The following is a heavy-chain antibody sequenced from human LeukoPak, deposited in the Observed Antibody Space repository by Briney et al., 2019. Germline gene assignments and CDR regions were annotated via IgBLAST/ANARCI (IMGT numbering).Heavy chain of an antibody. CDR1: GFALSSYA. D-gene: IGHD2-8*02. J-gene: IGHJ3*02. CDR3: ARAWSRVDPFDM. CDR2: TSSSDAGT. V-gene: IGHV3-23*01. Sequence: SGGSLRLSCAASGFALSSYAMSWVRQAPGKGLEWVSATSSSDAGTYHAESVRGRFTISRDNANNSLYLEMNNLSAEDTAVYYCARAWSRVDPFDMWGQGTMVTVSS.